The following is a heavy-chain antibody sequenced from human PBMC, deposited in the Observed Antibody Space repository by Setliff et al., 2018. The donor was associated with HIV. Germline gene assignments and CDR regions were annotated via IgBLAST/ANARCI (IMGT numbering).Heavy chain of an antibody. V-gene: IGHV4-39*01. CDR1: DFSIGATSYY. Sequence: SETLSLTCNVLDFSIGATSYYWGWIRQPPGKGLQWIGSVYYNGDTKYNPSLKSRLVISVDKTKNQFSLMLSSLTVADTAVYYCARLGYYNLWSGYWTDTWGQGKSVTVSS. D-gene: IGHD3-3*01. CDR2: VYYNGDT. J-gene: IGHJ4*02. CDR3: ARLGYYNLWSGYWTDT.